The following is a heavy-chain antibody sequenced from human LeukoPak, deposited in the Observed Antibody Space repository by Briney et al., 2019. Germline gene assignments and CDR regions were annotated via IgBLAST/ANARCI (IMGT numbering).Heavy chain of an antibody. Sequence: PGGSPRLSCAASGFTFSSYAMSWVRQAPGKGLEWVSAISGSGGSTYYADSVKGRFTISRDNSKNTLYLQMNSLRAEDTAVYYCAKGVVTAIIYYYYMDVWGKGTTVTVSS. J-gene: IGHJ6*03. CDR2: ISGSGGST. CDR3: AKGVVTAIIYYYYMDV. D-gene: IGHD2-21*02. CDR1: GFTFSSYA. V-gene: IGHV3-23*01.